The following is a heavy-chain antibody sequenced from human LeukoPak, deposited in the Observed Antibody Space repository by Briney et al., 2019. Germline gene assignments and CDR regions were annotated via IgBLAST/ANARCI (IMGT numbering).Heavy chain of an antibody. CDR1: GGSLSSSSHY. V-gene: IGHV4-39*07. Sequence: SETLSLTCTVSGGSLSSSSHYWGWLRQPPGTGLEWIGSIYYSGSTYYNPSLKSRVTISVDTSKNQFSLKLSSVTAADTAVYYCARRRAYYGSGSRYYYMDVWGKGTTVTISS. CDR2: IYYSGST. J-gene: IGHJ6*03. CDR3: ARRRAYYGSGSRYYYMDV. D-gene: IGHD3-10*01.